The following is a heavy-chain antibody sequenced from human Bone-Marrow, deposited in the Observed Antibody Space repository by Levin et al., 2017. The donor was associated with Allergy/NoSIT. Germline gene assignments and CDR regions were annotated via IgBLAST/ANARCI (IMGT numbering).Heavy chain of an antibody. CDR1: GGSISSSSYY. Sequence: PSETLSLTCTVSGGSISSSSYYWGWIRQPPGKGLEWIGSIYYSGSTYYNPSLKSRVTISVDTSKNQFSLKLSSVTAADTAVYYCASYLYGSGSPSPFDPWGQGTLVTVSS. CDR3: ASYLYGSGSPSPFDP. J-gene: IGHJ5*02. V-gene: IGHV4-39*07. D-gene: IGHD3-10*01. CDR2: IYYSGST.